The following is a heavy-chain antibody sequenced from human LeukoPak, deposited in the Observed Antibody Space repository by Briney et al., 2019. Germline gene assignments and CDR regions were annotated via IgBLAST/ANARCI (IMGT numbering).Heavy chain of an antibody. D-gene: IGHD2-15*01. Sequence: GGSLRLSCAASEFTISDHYMDWVRHAPGKGLEWVGRTSNKADSYTTYYAASVKGRFTISRDDSKNLLYLQMKSLKAEDTAVYYCTRHYFSDWGQGTLVTVSS. CDR1: EFTISDHY. V-gene: IGHV3-72*01. CDR2: TSNKADSYTT. J-gene: IGHJ4*02. CDR3: TRHYFSD.